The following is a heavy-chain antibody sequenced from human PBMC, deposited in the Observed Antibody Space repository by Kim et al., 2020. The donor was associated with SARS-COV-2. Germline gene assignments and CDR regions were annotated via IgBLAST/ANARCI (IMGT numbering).Heavy chain of an antibody. D-gene: IGHD3-10*01. CDR1: EFTFSSST. Sequence: GGSLRLSCAASEFTFSSSTMNWVRQAPGKGLEWVSSISGSGNNIYYADSMKGRITISRDSAKNSLYLQMNSLRAEDTAVYYCARGRKASITVIRGASWFFDLWGRGTPVTVSS. V-gene: IGHV3-21*01. CDR2: ISGSGNNI. J-gene: IGHJ2*01. CDR3: ARGRKASITVIRGASWFFDL.